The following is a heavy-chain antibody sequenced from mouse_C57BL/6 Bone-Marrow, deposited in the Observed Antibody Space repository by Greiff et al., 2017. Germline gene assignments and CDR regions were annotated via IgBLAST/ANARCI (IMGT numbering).Heavy chain of an antibody. CDR2: ISSGSSTI. D-gene: IGHD2-1*01. V-gene: IGHV5-17*01. CDR1: GFTFSDYG. Sequence: EVKVVESGGGLVKPGGSLKLSCAASGFTFSDYGMHWVRQAPEKGLEWVAYISSGSSTIYYADTVKGRFTISRDNAKNTLFLQMTSLRSEDTAMYYCARIYYGPYWYFDVWGTGTTVTVSS. CDR3: ARIYYGPYWYFDV. J-gene: IGHJ1*03.